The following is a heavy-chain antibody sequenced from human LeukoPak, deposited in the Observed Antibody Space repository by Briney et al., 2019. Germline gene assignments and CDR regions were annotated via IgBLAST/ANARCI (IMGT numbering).Heavy chain of an antibody. J-gene: IGHJ5*02. D-gene: IGHD5-24*01. CDR2: IYTSGST. V-gene: IGHV4-4*07. CDR3: AREEIRSWFDP. CDR1: GGSISSYY. Sequence: SETLSLTCAVSGGSISSYYWSWIRQPAGKGLEWIGRIYTSGSTNYNPSLKSRVTISVDTSKNQFSLKLSSVTAADTAVYYCAREEIRSWFDPWGQGTLVTVSS.